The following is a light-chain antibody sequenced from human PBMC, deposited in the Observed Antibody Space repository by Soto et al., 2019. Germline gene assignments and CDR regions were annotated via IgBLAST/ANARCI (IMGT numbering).Light chain of an antibody. V-gene: IGKV1-9*01. Sequence: DIQLTQSPSFLSASVGDRVTITCRASQGISSYLAWYQQKPGKAPKLLIYAASTLQSGVPSRFSGSGSGTEFTLTISSLQPEAFATYYCQQFYSYPLTFGGGTKVEIK. CDR1: QGISSY. CDR2: AAS. CDR3: QQFYSYPLT. J-gene: IGKJ4*01.